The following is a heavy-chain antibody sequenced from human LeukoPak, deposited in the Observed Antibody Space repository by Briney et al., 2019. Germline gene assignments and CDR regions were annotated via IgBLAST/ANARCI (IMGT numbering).Heavy chain of an antibody. D-gene: IGHD3-10*01. V-gene: IGHV3-23*01. CDR2: ISGSGGST. Sequence: PGGSLRLSCAASGFTFSSYAMSWVRQAPGKGLEWVSAISGSGGSTYYADSVKGRFTISRDNSKNTLYLQMNSLRAEDTAVYYCARSERKRLITMVRGVIFHKFDYWGQGTLVTVSS. CDR1: GFTFSSYA. J-gene: IGHJ4*02. CDR3: ARSERKRLITMVRGVIFHKFDY.